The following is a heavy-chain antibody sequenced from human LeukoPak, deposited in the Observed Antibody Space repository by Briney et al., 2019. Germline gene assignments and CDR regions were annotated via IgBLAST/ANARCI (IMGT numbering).Heavy chain of an antibody. Sequence: SETLSLTCTASGGSISSYYWSWIRQPPGKGLEWIGYIYYSGSTNYNPSLKSRVTISVDTSKNQFSLKLSSVTAADTAVYYCAREGWVAFDIWGQGTMVTVSS. D-gene: IGHD3-16*01. CDR3: AREGWVAFDI. CDR1: GGSISSYY. J-gene: IGHJ3*02. V-gene: IGHV4-59*01. CDR2: IYYSGST.